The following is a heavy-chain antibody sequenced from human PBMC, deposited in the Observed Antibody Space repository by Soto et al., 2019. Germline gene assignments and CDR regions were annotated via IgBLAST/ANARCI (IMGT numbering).Heavy chain of an antibody. CDR3: ARPMNYADYLDH. Sequence: VNFFCKASGYTFTGYSMHLVRQAPGQSLEWMGWINGGNGETKYSQSFQGRVTINRDTSASTVYMELSSLRSEDTAVYYCARPMNYADYLDHWGQGTLVTAPQ. V-gene: IGHV1-3*01. D-gene: IGHD1-7*01. CDR1: GYTFTGYS. CDR2: INGGNGET. J-gene: IGHJ4*02.